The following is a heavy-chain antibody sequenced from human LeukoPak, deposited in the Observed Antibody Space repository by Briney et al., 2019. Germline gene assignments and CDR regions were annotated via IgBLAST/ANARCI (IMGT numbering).Heavy chain of an antibody. CDR1: GYTFTSYG. D-gene: IGHD3-22*01. V-gene: IGHV1-18*01. CDR2: VSTNDGNT. Sequence: ASVKVSCKASGYTFTSYGISWVRQAPGQGLEWMGWVSTNDGNTVYAQRLQGRVTMTTDTSTSVAYMELRSLTSDDTAVYYCTRAPPGMTMMTDYWGQGTLVTVSS. CDR3: TRAPPGMTMMTDY. J-gene: IGHJ4*02.